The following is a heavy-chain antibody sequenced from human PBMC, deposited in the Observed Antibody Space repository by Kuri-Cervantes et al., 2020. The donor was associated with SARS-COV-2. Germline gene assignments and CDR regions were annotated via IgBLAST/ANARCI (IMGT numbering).Heavy chain of an antibody. CDR1: GFTFSSYW. J-gene: IGHJ6*02. D-gene: IGHD2-15*01. CDR2: INSDGSTT. Sequence: GESLKISCAASGFTFSSYWMHWVRQAPGKGLVWVSRINSDGSTTSYADSVKGRFTISRDNAKNTLYLQMNSLRAEDAAVYYCARISIWVVAATLSLAYYYYYGMDVWGQGTTVTVSS. CDR3: ARISIWVVAATLSLAYYYYYGMDV. V-gene: IGHV3-74*01.